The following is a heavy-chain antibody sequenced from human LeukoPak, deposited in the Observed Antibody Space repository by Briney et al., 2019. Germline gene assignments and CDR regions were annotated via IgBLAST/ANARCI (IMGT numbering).Heavy chain of an antibody. D-gene: IGHD5-12*01. Sequence: GGSLRLSCAASGFTFSSYAMHWVRQAPGKGLEWVSSISSSSSYIYYADSVKGRFTISRDNAKNSLYLQMNSLRAEDTAVYYCARVHGGYLYYFDYWGQGTLVTVSS. CDR2: ISSSSSYI. CDR1: GFTFSSYA. CDR3: ARVHGGYLYYFDY. V-gene: IGHV3-21*01. J-gene: IGHJ4*02.